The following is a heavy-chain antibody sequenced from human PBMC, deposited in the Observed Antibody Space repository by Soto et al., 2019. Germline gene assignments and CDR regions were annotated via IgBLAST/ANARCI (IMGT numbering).Heavy chain of an antibody. Sequence: QVQLQQWGAGLLKPSETLSLTCAVYGGSFSGYYWSWIRQPPGKGLEWVGEIKHSGSPNYNPSLKSRVTISIDTAKNQLSLKLSYVTAADTAIYYCARDSLGIAVLGTGRSKNNWFDPWGQGTLVPVSS. CDR3: ARDSLGIAVLGTGRSKNNWFDP. D-gene: IGHD6-19*01. CDR1: GGSFSGYY. CDR2: IKHSGSP. V-gene: IGHV4-34*01. J-gene: IGHJ5*02.